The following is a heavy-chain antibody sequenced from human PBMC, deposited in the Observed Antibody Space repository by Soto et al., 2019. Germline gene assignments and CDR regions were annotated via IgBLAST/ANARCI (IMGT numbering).Heavy chain of an antibody. CDR1: SGSIGSYY. V-gene: IGHV4-59*01. CDR3: ARGYCSSTSCYEFDY. D-gene: IGHD2-2*01. CDR2: IYYSGNT. J-gene: IGHJ4*02. Sequence: SETLSLTCTVSSGSIGSYYWNWIRQPPGKGLEWIGSIYYSGNTNYSPSLKSRVTISVDTSKKQFSLKLTSVTAADTAMYYCARGYCSSTSCYEFDYWGQGTLVTV.